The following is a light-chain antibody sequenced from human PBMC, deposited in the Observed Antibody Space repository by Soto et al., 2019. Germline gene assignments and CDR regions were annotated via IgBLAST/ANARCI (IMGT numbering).Light chain of an antibody. Sequence: DVVMTQSPLSLPVTPGAPASISCRSSQSLLHSNGNHYLDWYLQKPGQSPQLLIYLGSSRASGVPDRFSGSGSGTDFTLKISRLEADDVGVYYCMQALQTPWTFGQGTKVEIK. CDR1: QSLLHSNGNHY. J-gene: IGKJ1*01. V-gene: IGKV2-28*01. CDR2: LGS. CDR3: MQALQTPWT.